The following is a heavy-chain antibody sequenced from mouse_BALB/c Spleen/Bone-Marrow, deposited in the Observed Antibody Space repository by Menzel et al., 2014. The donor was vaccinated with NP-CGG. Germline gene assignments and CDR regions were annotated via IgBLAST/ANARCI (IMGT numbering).Heavy chain of an antibody. Sequence: QVQLQQSGAELARPGASVKMSCKASGYTFTYYTMYWVKQRPGQGLEWIGYINPNSDYTNYNQKFKDKATLTADKSSSTAYMQLSSLTSEDSAVYYCAREGYGSWFAYWGQGTLVTVSA. CDR3: AREGYGSWFAY. CDR1: GYTFTYYT. D-gene: IGHD2-2*01. CDR2: INPNSDYT. J-gene: IGHJ3*01. V-gene: IGHV1-4*01.